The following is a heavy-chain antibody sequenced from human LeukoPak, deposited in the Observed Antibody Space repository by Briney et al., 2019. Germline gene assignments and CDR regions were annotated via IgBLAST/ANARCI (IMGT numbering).Heavy chain of an antibody. D-gene: IGHD3-22*01. V-gene: IGHV3-30*02. CDR1: GFTFSSYG. CDR3: AKDVHSSGYWNDAFDI. CDR2: IRYDGSNK. J-gene: IGHJ3*02. Sequence: GGSLRLSCAASGFTFSSYGMHWVRQAPGKGLEWVAFIRYDGSNKYYADSVKGRFTISRDNSKNTLYLQMNSLRAEDTAVYYCAKDVHSSGYWNDAFDIWGQGTMVTVSS.